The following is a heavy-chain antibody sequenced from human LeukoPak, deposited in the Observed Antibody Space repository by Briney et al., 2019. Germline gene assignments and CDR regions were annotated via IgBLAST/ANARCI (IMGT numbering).Heavy chain of an antibody. CDR1: GYTLTSYY. V-gene: IGHV1-46*01. Sequence: ASVKVSCKASGYTLTSYYMHWVRQAPGQGLEWMGIINPSGGSTSYAQKFQGRVTMTRDMSTSTVYMELSSLRSDDTAVYYCARENDYVWGSYRYAFDYWGQGTLVTVSS. D-gene: IGHD3-16*02. J-gene: IGHJ4*02. CDR2: INPSGGST. CDR3: ARENDYVWGSYRYAFDY.